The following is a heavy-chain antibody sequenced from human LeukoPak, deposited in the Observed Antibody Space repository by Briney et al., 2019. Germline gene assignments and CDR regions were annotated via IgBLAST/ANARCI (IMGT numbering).Heavy chain of an antibody. D-gene: IGHD6-19*01. J-gene: IGHJ4*02. Sequence: GGSLRLSCAASGFTFRSYAMSWVRQAPGKGLEWVSAISGSGRSTYYADPVKGRFTISRDDSKNTLYLQMNSLRVEDTAVYYCAKPYSGWTSFDYWGQGTLVTVSS. CDR2: ISGSGRST. CDR3: AKPYSGWTSFDY. CDR1: GFTFRSYA. V-gene: IGHV3-23*01.